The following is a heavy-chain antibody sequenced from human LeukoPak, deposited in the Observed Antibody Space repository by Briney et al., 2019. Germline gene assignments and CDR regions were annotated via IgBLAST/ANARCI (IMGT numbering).Heavy chain of an antibody. V-gene: IGHV5-51*01. CDR3: ARSYSYGCFDL. CDR2: IYPGDSDT. D-gene: IGHD5-18*01. Sequence: GESLKISCEGSGYDFTNYWIGWVRQMPGKGLEWMGVIYPGDSDTRYSPSFQGHFTISADKSITTAYLQWSSLKASDSAMYYCARSYSYGCFDLWGRGTLVTVSS. CDR1: GYDFTNYW. J-gene: IGHJ2*01.